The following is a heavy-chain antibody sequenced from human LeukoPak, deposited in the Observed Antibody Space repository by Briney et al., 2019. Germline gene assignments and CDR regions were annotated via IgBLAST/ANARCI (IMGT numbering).Heavy chain of an antibody. CDR1: GCTFSNAW. D-gene: IGHD6-19*01. Sequence: PGGSLRLSCAASGCTFSNAWMSWVRQAPGKGLEWVGRIKSKTDGGTTDYAAPVKGRFTISRDDSKNTLYLQMNSLKTEDTAVYYCTTQRWLGLYFESYWGQGTLVTVSS. J-gene: IGHJ4*02. CDR3: TTQRWLGLYFESY. V-gene: IGHV3-15*01. CDR2: IKSKTDGGTT.